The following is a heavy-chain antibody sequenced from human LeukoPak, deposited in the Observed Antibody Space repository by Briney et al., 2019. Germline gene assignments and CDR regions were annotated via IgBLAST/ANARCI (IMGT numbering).Heavy chain of an antibody. CDR3: AKDLERWLQFDAFDI. Sequence: PGRSLRLSCAASGFTFSSYGMHWVRQAPGKGLEWVAFIWDDGSNKYFADSVKGRFTISRDNSKNTLYLQMNSLRAEDTAVYYCAKDLERWLQFDAFDIWGQGTMVTVSS. CDR1: GFTFSSYG. J-gene: IGHJ3*02. V-gene: IGHV3-30*02. CDR2: IWDDGSNK. D-gene: IGHD5-24*01.